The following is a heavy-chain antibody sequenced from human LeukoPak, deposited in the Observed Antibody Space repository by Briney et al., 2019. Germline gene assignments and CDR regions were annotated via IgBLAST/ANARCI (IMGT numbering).Heavy chain of an antibody. D-gene: IGHD5-18*01. CDR2: INPNSGGT. J-gene: IGHJ4*02. CDR3: ARSRDTAMDAFDY. CDR1: GYSFTGYY. Sequence: ASVKVSCKASGYSFTGYYMHWVRQAPGQGLEWMGWINPNSGGTNYAQKFQGTVTMTTDTSISTAYTEVSRLGSDDTAVYYCARSRDTAMDAFDYWGQGTLVTVSS. V-gene: IGHV1-2*02.